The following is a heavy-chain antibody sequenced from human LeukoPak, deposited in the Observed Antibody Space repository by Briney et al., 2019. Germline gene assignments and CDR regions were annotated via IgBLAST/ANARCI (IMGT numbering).Heavy chain of an antibody. D-gene: IGHD2-2*01. V-gene: IGHV3-23*01. CDR2: IGGSGGNT. J-gene: IGHJ6*02. Sequence: GGSLRLSCAASGVTFRNYAMSWVRQAPVKGLEWVSTIGGSGGNTYYADSVKGRFTISRDNSRNTLYLQMNSLRAEDTAVYYCAKDSVVVPAAPYGMDVWGQGTTVTVSS. CDR1: GVTFRNYA. CDR3: AKDSVVVPAAPYGMDV.